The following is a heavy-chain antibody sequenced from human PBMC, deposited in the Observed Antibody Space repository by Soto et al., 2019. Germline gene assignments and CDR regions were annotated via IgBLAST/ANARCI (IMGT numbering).Heavy chain of an antibody. D-gene: IGHD3-16*01. CDR2: ISTAGDT. CDR1: GFGFNGYD. Sequence: EVQLVESGGGLVQPGGSLRLSCAASGFGFNGYDMHWVRQAPGKNLEWVAAISTAGDTYYLGSVKGRFTISREDAKNSLTLQMHSLRVGDTAVYYCSRGGDRFDGMDVWGQGTSVTVSS. CDR3: SRGGDRFDGMDV. V-gene: IGHV3-13*01. J-gene: IGHJ6*02.